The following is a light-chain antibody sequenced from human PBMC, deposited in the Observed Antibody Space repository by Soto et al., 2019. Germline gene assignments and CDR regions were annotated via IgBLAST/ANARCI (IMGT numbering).Light chain of an antibody. Sequence: EIVLTQSPGTLSLSPGERATLSCRASQSVSSSYLAWYQQKPGQAPRLLIYGASSRATGIPDRFSGSGSGTDFTLTISRLEPEDVAVYYCQQYCSSLWTFGQGTKVEIK. CDR2: GAS. V-gene: IGKV3-20*01. CDR1: QSVSSSY. CDR3: QQYCSSLWT. J-gene: IGKJ1*01.